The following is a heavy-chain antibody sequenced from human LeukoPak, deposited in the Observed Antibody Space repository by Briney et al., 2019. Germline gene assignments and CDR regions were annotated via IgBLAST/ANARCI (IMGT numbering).Heavy chain of an antibody. CDR2: IYYSGST. CDR3: ARGPHGDYPGFAY. Sequence: PSETLPLTCTVSGGSINNYYWSWIRQPPGKGLEWIAYIYYSGSTNYNPSLRSRVIISLDTSKNQFSLKLTSVTAADTAVYYCARGPHGDYPGFAYWGQGSLVTVSS. J-gene: IGHJ4*02. CDR1: GGSINNYY. D-gene: IGHD4-17*01. V-gene: IGHV4-59*01.